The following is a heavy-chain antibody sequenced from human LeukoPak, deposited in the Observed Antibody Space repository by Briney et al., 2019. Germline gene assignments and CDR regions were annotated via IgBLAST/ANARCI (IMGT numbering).Heavy chain of an antibody. D-gene: IGHD3-22*01. V-gene: IGHV3-7*01. J-gene: IGHJ4*02. CDR3: ARGGSVYYYDSSGYSHYFDY. CDR2: IKQDGNEK. Sequence: PGGSLRLSCAASGFSFSSYGMYWVRQAPGKGLEWVANIKQDGNEKYYVDSVKGRFTISRDNAKNSLYLQMNSLRAEDTAVYYCARGGSVYYYDSSGYSHYFDYWGQGTLVTVSS. CDR1: GFSFSSYG.